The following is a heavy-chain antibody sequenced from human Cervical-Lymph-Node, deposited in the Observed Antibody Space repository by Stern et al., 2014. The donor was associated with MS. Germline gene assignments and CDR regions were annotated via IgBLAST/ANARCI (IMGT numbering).Heavy chain of an antibody. CDR2: IYPGYSDT. V-gene: IGHV5-51*01. CDR3: ARQTARGDDAFDI. CDR1: GFDFTIYS. D-gene: IGHD3-10*01. J-gene: IGHJ3*02. Sequence: EVQLVQSGAEVKKPGESLKISCKSSGFDFTIYSIGWVRQMPGKGLEWMGIIYPGYSDTKYRPSFQGQVTISADKSISTAYLQWSSLKASDTAMYYCARQTARGDDAFDIWGQGTMVTV.